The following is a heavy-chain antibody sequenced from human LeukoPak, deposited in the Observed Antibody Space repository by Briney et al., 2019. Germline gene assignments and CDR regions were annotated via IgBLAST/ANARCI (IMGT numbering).Heavy chain of an antibody. CDR1: GFTFDDYA. CDR3: AKGALTVNRRGDYFDY. V-gene: IGHV3-9*01. D-gene: IGHD4-17*01. J-gene: IGHJ4*02. Sequence: GGSLRLSCAASGFTFDDYAMHWVRQAPGKGLERVSGISWNSGSIGYADSVKGRFTISRDNAKNSLYLQMNSLRAEDTALYYCAKGALTVNRRGDYFDYWGQGTLVTVSS. CDR2: ISWNSGSI.